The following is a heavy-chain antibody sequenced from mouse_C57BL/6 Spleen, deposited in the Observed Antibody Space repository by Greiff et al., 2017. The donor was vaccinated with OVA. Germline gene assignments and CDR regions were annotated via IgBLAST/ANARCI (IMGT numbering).Heavy chain of an antibody. V-gene: IGHV1-54*01. CDR3: ARSELTSWFAY. Sequence: QVHVKQSGAELVRPGTSVKVSCKASGYAFTNYLIEWVKQRPGQGLEWIGVINPGSGGTNYNEKFKGKATLTADKSSSTAYMQLSSLTSEDSAVYFCARSELTSWFAYWGQGTLVTVSA. J-gene: IGHJ3*01. CDR2: INPGSGGT. CDR1: GYAFTNYL.